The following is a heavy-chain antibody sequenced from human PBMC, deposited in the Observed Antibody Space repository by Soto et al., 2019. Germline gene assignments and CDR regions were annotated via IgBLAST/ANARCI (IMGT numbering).Heavy chain of an antibody. CDR2: ISSNSAYI. CDR1: GYTLRSFN. J-gene: IGHJ5*02. V-gene: IGHV3-21*01. Sequence: SLRLAYAASGYTLRSFNMNWVHQAPGKGLEWVSTISSNSAYIYYTDSLRGRFTISRDNAKNSLHLQMNSLRAEDTAVYYCTRDASRDSSARGWFDPWGPGTLVTVSS. CDR3: TRDASRDSSARGWFDP. D-gene: IGHD6-13*01.